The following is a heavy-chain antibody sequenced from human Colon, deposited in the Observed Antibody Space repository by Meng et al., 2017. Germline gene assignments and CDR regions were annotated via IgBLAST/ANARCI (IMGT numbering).Heavy chain of an antibody. V-gene: IGHV1-8*01. CDR3: ARIAMLDS. D-gene: IGHD2-2*01. Sequence: QVQLVPSGAEGRNPGASVKVTCKASGYTFTSSDINWVRQATGRGLEWLGWMNPNNGNTGSAKKFQGRVSMTRDTSIGTAYMELSGLTSEDTAVYYCARIAMLDSWGQGTLVTVSS. CDR2: MNPNNGNT. CDR1: GYTFTSSD. J-gene: IGHJ5*01.